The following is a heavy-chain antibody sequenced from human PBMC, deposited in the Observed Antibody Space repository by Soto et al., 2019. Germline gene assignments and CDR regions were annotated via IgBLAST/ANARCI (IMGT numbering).Heavy chain of an antibody. CDR3: TRRARSTGLLDY. V-gene: IGHV4-39*01. CDR2: VYYTGST. D-gene: IGHD4-4*01. CDR1: GNSISGTSSF. J-gene: IGHJ4*02. Sequence: QLQLRESGPGLVKPSETLSLTCTVSGNSISGTSSFWAWIRQPPGKNLEWIGSVYYTGSTYYNSSLKSRVPISIDTAKKQFPLSLNSVTAAATAVSYCTRRARSTGLLDYWGQGALVTVSS.